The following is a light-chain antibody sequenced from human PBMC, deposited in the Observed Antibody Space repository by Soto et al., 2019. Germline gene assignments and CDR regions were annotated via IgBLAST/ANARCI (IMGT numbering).Light chain of an antibody. J-gene: IGKJ2*01. CDR2: GAS. CDR3: QQYNNWPSMYT. Sequence: EIVMTQSPATLSVSPGERATLSCRASQSVSSNLAWYQQKPGQAPRLLIYGASTRATGIPARFSGSGSETEFTLTISSLQSEDFAVYYCQQYNNWPSMYTFGQRNKREIK. CDR1: QSVSSN. V-gene: IGKV3-15*01.